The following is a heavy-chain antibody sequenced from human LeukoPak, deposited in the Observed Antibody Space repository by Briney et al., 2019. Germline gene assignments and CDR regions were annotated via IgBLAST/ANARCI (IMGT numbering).Heavy chain of an antibody. CDR1: GFTFSSYS. Sequence: GGSLRLSCAASGFTFSSYSMNWVRQAPGKGLEWVSSISSSSSYIYYADSVKGRFTISRDNAKSSLHLQINGLRAEDTAMYYCVKDSGWFHFDSWGQGTLVTVSS. CDR2: ISSSSSYI. J-gene: IGHJ4*02. CDR3: VKDSGWFHFDS. D-gene: IGHD6-19*01. V-gene: IGHV3-21*04.